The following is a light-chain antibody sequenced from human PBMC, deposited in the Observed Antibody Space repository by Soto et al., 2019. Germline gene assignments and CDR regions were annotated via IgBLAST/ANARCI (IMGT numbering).Light chain of an antibody. Sequence: AIPLTQSTSSLSASVGDRVTITCRASQGISSALAWYQQKPGKAPKLLISHASSLESGVPSRFSGSGSGTDFTLTISSLQPEDFATYHCQQFNTYPTFGGGTKVEIK. J-gene: IGKJ4*01. CDR3: QQFNTYPT. CDR2: HAS. V-gene: IGKV1-13*02. CDR1: QGISSA.